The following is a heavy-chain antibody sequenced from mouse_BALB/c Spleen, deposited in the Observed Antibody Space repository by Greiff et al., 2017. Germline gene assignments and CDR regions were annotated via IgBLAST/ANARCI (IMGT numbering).Heavy chain of an antibody. V-gene: IGHV6-6*02. D-gene: IGHD1-1*01. J-gene: IGHJ2*01. CDR1: GFTFSNYW. CDR2: IRLKSNNYAT. Sequence: EVQLQESGGGLVQPGGSMKLSCVASGFTFSNYWMNWVRQSPEKGLEWVAEIRLKSNNYATHYAESVKGRFTISRDDSKSSVYLQMNNLRAEDTGIYYCTRILITTVVASFDYWGQGTTLTVSS. CDR3: TRILITTVVASFDY.